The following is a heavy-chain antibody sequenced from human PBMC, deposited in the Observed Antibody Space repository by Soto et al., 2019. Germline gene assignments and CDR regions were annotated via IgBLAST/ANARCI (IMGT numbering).Heavy chain of an antibody. CDR2: MTPNSGDT. D-gene: IGHD3-10*01. Sequence: QVQLVQSGAEVKKPGASVKVSCKASGYTFTSYDINWVRQAPGQGLEWVGWMTPNSGDTGYAQTFQGRVTLTRVASRSTAYMELSSLTSEDTAVYYCARNIHNTGSFDHWGQGTLVTVSS. CDR1: GYTFTSYD. J-gene: IGHJ4*02. V-gene: IGHV1-8*02. CDR3: ARNIHNTGSFDH.